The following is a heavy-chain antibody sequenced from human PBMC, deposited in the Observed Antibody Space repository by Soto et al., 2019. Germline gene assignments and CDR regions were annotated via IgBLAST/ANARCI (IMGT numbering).Heavy chain of an antibody. J-gene: IGHJ4*02. Sequence: QPGGSLRLSCAASGFTFSSYAMHWVRQAPGKGLEWVAVISYDGSNKYYADSVKGRFTISRDNSKNTLYLQMNSLRAEDTAVYYCARARQYFDPVLRFLEWLSSWGQGTLVTVSS. CDR1: GFTFSSYA. V-gene: IGHV3-30-3*01. CDR3: ARARQYFDPVLRFLEWLSS. D-gene: IGHD3-3*01. CDR2: ISYDGSNK.